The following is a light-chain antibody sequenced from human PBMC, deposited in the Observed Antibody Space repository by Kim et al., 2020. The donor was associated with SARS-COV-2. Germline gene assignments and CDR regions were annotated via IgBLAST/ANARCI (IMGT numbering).Light chain of an antibody. CDR1: QSVSSY. J-gene: IGKJ1*01. V-gene: IGKV3-11*01. CDR3: QQRSNWPPWT. Sequence: SPGERATLSCRASQSVSSYLAWHQQKPGQAPRLLIYDASTRATGIPARFSGSGSGTDFTLTISSLEPEDFAVYYCQQRSNWPPWTFGQGTKVDIK. CDR2: DAS.